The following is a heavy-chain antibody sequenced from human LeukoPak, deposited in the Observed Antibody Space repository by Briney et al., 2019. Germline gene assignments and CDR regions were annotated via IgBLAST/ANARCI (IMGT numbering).Heavy chain of an antibody. CDR1: EYTLTDYY. CDR3: ARAIPAAANWFNP. D-gene: IGHD6-25*01. V-gene: IGHV1-2*06. Sequence: ASVTVSFKASEYTLTDYYMHWVRQPPGQGLEWMGRINPNSGSTNYAQKFQDRVTITRETSISTAYMELNTLRSDDTAVYLCARAIPAAANWFNPWGQGILVTVSS. CDR2: INPNSGST. J-gene: IGHJ5*02.